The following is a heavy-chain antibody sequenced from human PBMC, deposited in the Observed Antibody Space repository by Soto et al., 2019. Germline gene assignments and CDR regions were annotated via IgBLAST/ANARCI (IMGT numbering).Heavy chain of an antibody. CDR1: GYSFTGYY. V-gene: IGHV1-2*04. D-gene: IGHD2-8*02. J-gene: IGHJ4*02. CDR2: SNPDSGAT. Sequence: HEHLVQSGAEVKRPGASLKVSCKASGYSFTGYYIHWVRQAPGQGLERMGWSNPDSGATNYAQNFQGLVTQNSHTSISTASIKLTSLTSDDTAVYYCARGDYGTGGYPFPYFDSWGQGTLVIVSS. CDR3: ARGDYGTGGYPFPYFDS.